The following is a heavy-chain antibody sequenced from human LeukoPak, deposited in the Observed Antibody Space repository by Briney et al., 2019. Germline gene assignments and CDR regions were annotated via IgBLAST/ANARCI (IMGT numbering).Heavy chain of an antibody. CDR2: IHYNGGT. CDR3: ARGWLSTDYTDAFDI. J-gene: IGHJ3*02. Sequence: PSETLSLTCTVSGGSINSYYWSWIRQPPGKGLEWIGYIHYNGGTKYNPSLKSRLTISVDTSKNQFSLKVSSVTAADTAVYYCARGWLSTDYTDAFDIWGQGTMVTVSS. CDR1: GGSINSYY. V-gene: IGHV4-59*01. D-gene: IGHD3-3*01.